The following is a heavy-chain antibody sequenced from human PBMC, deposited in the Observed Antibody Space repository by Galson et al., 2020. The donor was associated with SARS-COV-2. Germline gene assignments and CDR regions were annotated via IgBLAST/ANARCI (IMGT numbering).Heavy chain of an antibody. D-gene: IGHD6-19*01. CDR3: AKMEGIAVAATPN. CDR2: ISGSGAST. J-gene: IGHJ4*02. CDR1: GFTFSSYA. V-gene: IGHV3-23*01. Sequence: GESLKISCEASGFTFSSYAMSWVRQPPGNGLGWVSSISGSGASTYYADSVKGRFTISRDNSKNTLYLQMNSLRAEDTAIYYCAKMEGIAVAATPNWGQGTLVTVSS.